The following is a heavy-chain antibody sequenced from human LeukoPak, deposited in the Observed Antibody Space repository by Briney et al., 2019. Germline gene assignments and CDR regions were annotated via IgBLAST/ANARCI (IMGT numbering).Heavy chain of an antibody. Sequence: GASVKVSCKASGYTFTSYGISWARQAPGQGLEWMGWISAYNGNTNYAQKLQGRVTMTTDTSTSTAYMELRSLRSDDTAVYYCARDRQVFGVVKPFDYWGQGTLVTVSS. CDR2: ISAYNGNT. CDR1: GYTFTSYG. D-gene: IGHD3-3*01. CDR3: ARDRQVFGVVKPFDY. J-gene: IGHJ4*02. V-gene: IGHV1-18*01.